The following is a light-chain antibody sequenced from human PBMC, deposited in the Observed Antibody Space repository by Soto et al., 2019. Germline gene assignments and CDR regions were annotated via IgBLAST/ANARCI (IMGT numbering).Light chain of an antibody. CDR1: SSNIGAGYD. J-gene: IGLJ1*01. CDR3: QSSDSSLSGYV. Sequence: QSVLTQPPSVSGAPGQGVTISCTGSSSNIGAGYDVHWYQQLPGTAPKLLIYGNSNRPSGVPDRFSSSKSGTSASLAITGLQAEDEADYYCQSSDSSLSGYVFGTGTKVTVL. CDR2: GNS. V-gene: IGLV1-40*01.